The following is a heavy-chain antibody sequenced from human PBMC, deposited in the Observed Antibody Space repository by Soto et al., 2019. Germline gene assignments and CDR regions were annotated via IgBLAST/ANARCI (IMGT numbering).Heavy chain of an antibody. Sequence: QVQLQESGPGLVKPSQTLSLTCTVSGGSISSGGYYWSWIRQHPGKGLEWIGYIYYSGSTYYNPSLKSRVTVSVDTSKNQFSLKLSSVTAADTAVYYCARSSTSANYFHYWGQGTLVTVSS. CDR1: GGSISSGGYY. V-gene: IGHV4-31*03. CDR2: IYYSGST. J-gene: IGHJ4*02. D-gene: IGHD2-2*01. CDR3: ARSSTSANYFHY.